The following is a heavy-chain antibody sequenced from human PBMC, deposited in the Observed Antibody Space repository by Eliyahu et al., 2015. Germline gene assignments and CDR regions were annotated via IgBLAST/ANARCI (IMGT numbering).Heavy chain of an antibody. J-gene: IGHJ5*02. CDR1: GFTASSNH. CDR3: ISMNMVTP. D-gene: IGHD4-17*01. Sequence: EVQVVESGGGLVQPGGSLRLSCVASGFTASSNHMSWVRQAPGKGLEWVSVIYSGGDTDNADSVKGRFTISRDNSKNTLYLQMNSLRAEDTAVYYCISMNMVTPLGQGTLVTVSS. CDR2: IYSGGDT. V-gene: IGHV3-66*01.